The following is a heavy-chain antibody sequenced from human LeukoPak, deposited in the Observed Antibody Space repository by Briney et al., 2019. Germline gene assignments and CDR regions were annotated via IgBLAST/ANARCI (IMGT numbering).Heavy chain of an antibody. D-gene: IGHD3-10*01. Sequence: ASVKVSCKASGYTFTGYYMHWVRQAPGQGLEWMGWINPNSGGTNYAQKFQGRVTMTRDTSISTAYMELSSLRSEDTAIYYCARGLVRGMISSLRRTPPHDYWGQGTLVIVSS. J-gene: IGHJ4*02. V-gene: IGHV1-2*02. CDR2: INPNSGGT. CDR3: ARGLVRGMISSLRRTPPHDY. CDR1: GYTFTGYY.